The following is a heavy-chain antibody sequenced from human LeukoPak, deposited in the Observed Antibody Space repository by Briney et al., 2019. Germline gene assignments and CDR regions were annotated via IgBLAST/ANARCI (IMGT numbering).Heavy chain of an antibody. CDR2: IIPIFGTA. CDR1: GYTFTGYY. J-gene: IGHJ4*02. V-gene: IGHV1-69*13. CDR3: AREASGSSRPFDY. Sequence: SVKVSCKASGYTFTGYYMHWVRQAPGQGLEWMGGIIPIFGTANYAQKFQGRVTITADESTSTAYMELSSLRSEDTAVYYCAREASGSSRPFDYWGQGTLVTVSS. D-gene: IGHD6-13*01.